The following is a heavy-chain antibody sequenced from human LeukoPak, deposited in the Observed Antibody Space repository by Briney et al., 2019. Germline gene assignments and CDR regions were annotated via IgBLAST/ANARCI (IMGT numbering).Heavy chain of an antibody. V-gene: IGHV4-4*07. CDR1: GASIGSFY. D-gene: IGHD2-15*01. CDR2: LYNGGDT. J-gene: IGHJ4*02. CDR3: AREEICSGGSCHEGVDY. Sequence: SETLSLTCTVSGASIGSFYWVWIRQPAGKGLEWIGRLYNGGDTNYSPSLRSRVTMPVDTSKNQFSLKLKSVTAADTAVYYCAREEICSGGSCHEGVDYWGQGTLVTVSS.